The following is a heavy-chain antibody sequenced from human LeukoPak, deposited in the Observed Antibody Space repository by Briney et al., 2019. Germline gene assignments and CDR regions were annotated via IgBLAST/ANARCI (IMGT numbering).Heavy chain of an antibody. V-gene: IGHV3-74*01. D-gene: IGHD6-19*01. CDR2: INSDGSST. CDR3: ARGKGAVAGTLRY. Sequence: GGSLRLSCAASGFTFSSYWMHWVRQAPGKGLVWVSRINSDGSSTSYADSVKGRFTISRDNAKNTLYLQMNSLRAEDTAVYYSARGKGAVAGTLRYWGQGTLVTVSS. CDR1: GFTFSSYW. J-gene: IGHJ4*02.